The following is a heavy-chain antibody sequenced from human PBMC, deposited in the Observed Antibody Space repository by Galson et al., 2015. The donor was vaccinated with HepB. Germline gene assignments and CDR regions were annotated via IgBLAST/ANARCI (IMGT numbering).Heavy chain of an antibody. CDR1: GFTFSSYS. Sequence: SLRLSCAASGFTFSSYSMNWVRQAPGKGLEWVSYISSSSSTIYYADSVKGRFTISRDNAKNSLYLQMNSLRDEDTAVYYCARESPPTIVVVPAATVTHYGMDVWGQGTTVTVSS. CDR3: ARESPPTIVVVPAATVTHYGMDV. D-gene: IGHD2-2*01. J-gene: IGHJ6*02. CDR2: ISSSSSTI. V-gene: IGHV3-48*02.